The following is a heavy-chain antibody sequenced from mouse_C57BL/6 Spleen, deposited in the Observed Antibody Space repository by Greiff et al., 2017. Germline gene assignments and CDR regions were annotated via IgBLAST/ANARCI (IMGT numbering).Heavy chain of an antibody. CDR1: GFSLTSYG. V-gene: IGHV2-6*01. J-gene: IGHJ3*01. CDR3: ASVYGSREAWFAY. Sequence: VKLVESGPGLVAPSQSLSITCTVSGFSLTSYGVDWVRQSPGKGLEWLGVIWGVGSTNYNSALKSRLSISKDNSKSQVFLKMNSLQTDDTAMYYCASVYGSREAWFAYWGQGTLVTVSA. CDR2: IWGVGST. D-gene: IGHD1-1*01.